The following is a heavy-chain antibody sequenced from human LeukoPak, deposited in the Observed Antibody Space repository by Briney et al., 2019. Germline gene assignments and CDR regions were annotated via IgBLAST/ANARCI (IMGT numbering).Heavy chain of an antibody. CDR3: ARYCTSTTCILRGFDY. D-gene: IGHD2-2*01. V-gene: IGHV4-38-2*01. J-gene: IGHJ4*02. CDR2: IYHTGSA. CDR1: GYSFTSGHY. Sequence: SETLSLTCSVSGYSFTSGHYWGWIRQPPGKGLEWSANIYHTGSAHYNPSLKSRVTISVDTSKNQFSLKLSSVTAADTAVYYCARYCTSTTCILRGFDYWGQGTLVTVSS.